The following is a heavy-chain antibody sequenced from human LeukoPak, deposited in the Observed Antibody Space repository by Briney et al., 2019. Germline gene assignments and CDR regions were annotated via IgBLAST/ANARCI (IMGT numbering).Heavy chain of an antibody. J-gene: IGHJ3*02. CDR2: IYSGGSI. V-gene: IGHV3-53*01. Sequence: GGSLRLSCAASGFTVSSNYMSWVRQAPGQGLEWVSVIYSGGSIYYADSVKGRFTISRDNSKNTLYLQMNSLRAEDTAVYYCARGGDIVGATRSAFDIWGQGTMVTVSS. CDR3: ARGGDIVGATRSAFDI. D-gene: IGHD1-26*01. CDR1: GFTVSSNY.